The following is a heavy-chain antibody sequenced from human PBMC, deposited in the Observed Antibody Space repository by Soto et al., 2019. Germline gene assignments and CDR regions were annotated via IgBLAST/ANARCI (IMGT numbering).Heavy chain of an antibody. V-gene: IGHV4-59*01. CDR2: IYYSGST. CDR3: AREAVKDDFWSGYYSPYYYYYLDV. CDR1: GGSLSRYF. J-gene: IGHJ6*03. D-gene: IGHD3-3*01. Sequence: QVQLQESGPGLLKPSETLSLTCTVSGGSLSRYFWSWIRQPPGKGLEWIGYIYYSGSTNYNPSLKGRVTISVDTSKNQFSLNLRSATAADTAVYYCAREAVKDDFWSGYYSPYYYYYLDVWGKGTTVKVSS.